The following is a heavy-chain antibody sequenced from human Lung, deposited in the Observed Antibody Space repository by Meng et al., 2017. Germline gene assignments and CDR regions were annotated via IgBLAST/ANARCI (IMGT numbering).Heavy chain of an antibody. J-gene: IGHJ4*02. CDR3: ARGSYQPLLLSALDY. D-gene: IGHD2-15*01. CDR1: EFTFSDYS. Sequence: EVQLVESGGGLVKPGGSVRLYCAASEFTFSDYSMNWVRQAPGKGLEWVSFISNTGKYIYYADSVKGRFTISRDNAKNSLYLQINSLRAEDTAVYYCARGSYQPLLLSALDYWGQGTLVTVSS. CDR2: ISNTGKYI. V-gene: IGHV3-21*01.